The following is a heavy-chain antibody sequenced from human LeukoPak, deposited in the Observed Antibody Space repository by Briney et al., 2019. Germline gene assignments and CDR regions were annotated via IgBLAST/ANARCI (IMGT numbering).Heavy chain of an antibody. V-gene: IGHV3-30*04. D-gene: IGHD3-22*01. CDR1: GFTFSSYA. CDR3: AREPQGYDSRGNDAFDI. J-gene: IGHJ3*02. Sequence: PGGSLRLSCAASGFTFSSYAMHWVRQAPGKGLEWVAVISYDGSNKYYADSVKGRFTISRDNSKNTLYLQMNSLRAEDTAVYYCAREPQGYDSRGNDAFDIWGQGTVVTVSS. CDR2: ISYDGSNK.